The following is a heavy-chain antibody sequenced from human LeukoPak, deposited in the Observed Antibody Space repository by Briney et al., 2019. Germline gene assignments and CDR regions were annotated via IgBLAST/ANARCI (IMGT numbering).Heavy chain of an antibody. D-gene: IGHD1-26*01. V-gene: IGHV3-21*01. J-gene: IGHJ5*02. CDR2: ISSSSSYI. Sequence: GGSLRLSCAASGFTFSSYSMNWVRQAPGKGLEWVSSISSSSSYIFYADSVKGRFTISRDNAKNSLYLQMNSLRAEDTAVYYCARQGIVGAYNWFDPWGQGTLVTVSS. CDR3: ARQGIVGAYNWFDP. CDR1: GFTFSSYS.